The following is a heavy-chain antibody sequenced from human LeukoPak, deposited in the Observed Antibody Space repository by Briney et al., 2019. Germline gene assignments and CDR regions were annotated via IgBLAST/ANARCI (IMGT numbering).Heavy chain of an antibody. CDR2: IKQDGSEK. CDR3: ARGSSGDSRYRHLDF. V-gene: IGHV3-7*01. Sequence: GGSLRLSCVGSGFTFSSYWMSWVRQAPGKGLEWVANIKQDGSEKYYVDSVKGRFTISRDNAHNSLYLQMNSLGAEDTAVYYCARGSSGDSRYRHLDFWGQGTLVTVSS. D-gene: IGHD6-25*01. J-gene: IGHJ4*02. CDR1: GFTFSSYW.